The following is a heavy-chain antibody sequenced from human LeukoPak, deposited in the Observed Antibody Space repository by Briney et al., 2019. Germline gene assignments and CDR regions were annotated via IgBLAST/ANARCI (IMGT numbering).Heavy chain of an antibody. CDR3: ARGSRGRVPAAHMDV. D-gene: IGHD2-2*01. V-gene: IGHV4-38-2*01. CDR2: INHSGST. CDR1: GYSISSGYY. Sequence: SETLSLTCAVSGYSISSGYYWGWIRQPPGKGLEWIGEINHSGSTNYNPSLKSRVTISVDTSKNQFSLKLSSVTTRHSAVYHCARGSRGRVPAAHMDVWGKGTTVTVSS. J-gene: IGHJ6*03.